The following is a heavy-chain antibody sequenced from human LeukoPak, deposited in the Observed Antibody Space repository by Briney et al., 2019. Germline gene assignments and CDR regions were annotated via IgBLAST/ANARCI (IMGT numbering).Heavy chain of an antibody. Sequence: APVKVSCKASGYTFTSYDINWVRQATGQGLELMGWMNPNSGNTGYAQKFQGRVTITRNTSISTAYMEMSSLRSEDTAVYYCARGLLPSDYYYYYYMDVWGKGTTVTVSS. CDR1: GYTFTSYD. CDR3: ARGLLPSDYYYYYYMDV. D-gene: IGHD2-15*01. CDR2: MNPNSGNT. J-gene: IGHJ6*03. V-gene: IGHV1-8*03.